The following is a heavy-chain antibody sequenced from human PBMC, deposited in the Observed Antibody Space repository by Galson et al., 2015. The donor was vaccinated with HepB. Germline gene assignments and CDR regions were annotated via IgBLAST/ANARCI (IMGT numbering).Heavy chain of an antibody. CDR3: AREGTTATPNWFDP. CDR1: GFRFSSHS. Sequence: SLRLSCAASGFRFSSHSMNWVRQAPGKGLEWVSYISSGSSSTHYADSVRGRFTISRDNAKNSLYLQMNSLRDEDTAVYYCAREGTTATPNWFDPWGQGTLVTVSS. J-gene: IGHJ5*02. CDR2: ISSGSSST. V-gene: IGHV3-48*02. D-gene: IGHD2-2*01.